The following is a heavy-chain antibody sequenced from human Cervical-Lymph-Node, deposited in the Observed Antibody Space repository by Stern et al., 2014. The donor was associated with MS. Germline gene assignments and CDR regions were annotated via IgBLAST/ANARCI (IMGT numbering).Heavy chain of an antibody. CDR1: GFTFSSYS. CDR2: VEHDDSKK. Sequence: QAQLVDTWGRVDPPGRSLKLSCEASGFTFSSYSLNWIRPAPGKGLECAALVEHDDSKKYYADSVKGRFIISRDNSKNTLYLQMINLRPEDTAVYYCARATVTGCNYRLDIWGRGTLVTVSS. CDR3: ARATVTGCNYRLDI. J-gene: IGHJ3*02. V-gene: IGHV3-30*04. D-gene: IGHD2/OR15-2a*01.